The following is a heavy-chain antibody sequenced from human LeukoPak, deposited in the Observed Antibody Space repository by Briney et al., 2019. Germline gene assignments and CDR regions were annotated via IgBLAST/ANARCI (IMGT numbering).Heavy chain of an antibody. CDR1: GFTFSSYE. J-gene: IGHJ6*04. Sequence: PGGSLRLSCAASGFTFSSYEMNWVRQAPGKGLEWVSYISSSGSTIYYADPVKGRFTISRDNAKNSPYLQMNSLRAEDTAVYYCAELGITMIGGVWGKGTTVTISS. V-gene: IGHV3-48*03. CDR3: AELGITMIGGV. CDR2: ISSSGSTI. D-gene: IGHD3-10*02.